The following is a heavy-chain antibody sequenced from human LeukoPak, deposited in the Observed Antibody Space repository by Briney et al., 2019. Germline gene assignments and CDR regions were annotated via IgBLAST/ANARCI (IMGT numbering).Heavy chain of an antibody. CDR1: GCFIRSSSYH. Sequence: SETLPLTCPVSGCFIRSSSYHWGGLRQPPGKGLEWIGSIYYSGSTYYNPSLKSRVTISVDTSKNQFSLKLSSVTAADTAVYYCASRFCTSCPDWGDAFDIWGQGTMVTVSS. V-gene: IGHV4-39*01. D-gene: IGHD2-2*01. J-gene: IGHJ3*02. CDR3: ASRFCTSCPDWGDAFDI. CDR2: IYYSGST.